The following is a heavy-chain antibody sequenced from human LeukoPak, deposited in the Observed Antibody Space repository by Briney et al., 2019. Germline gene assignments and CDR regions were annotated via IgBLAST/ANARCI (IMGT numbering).Heavy chain of an antibody. CDR3: ARMDSSGWYPNWFDP. J-gene: IGHJ5*02. CDR1: GYSFTSYW. V-gene: IGHV5-51*01. D-gene: IGHD6-19*01. CDR2: IYPGDSDT. Sequence: GESLKNSCKGSGYSFTSYWIGWVRQMPGKGLEWMGIIYPGDSDTRYSPSFQGQVTISADKSISTAYLQWSSLKASDTAMYYCARMDSSGWYPNWFDPWGQGTLVTVSS.